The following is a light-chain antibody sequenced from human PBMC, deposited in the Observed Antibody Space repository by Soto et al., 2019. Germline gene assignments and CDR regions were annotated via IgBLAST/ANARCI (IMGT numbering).Light chain of an antibody. V-gene: IGLV8-61*01. CDR1: SGSVSTSYY. Sequence: QAVVTQEPSFSESPGRTVTLTCGLSSGSVSTSYYPSWYQQTPGQAPRTLIYSTNTRSSGVPDRFSGSILGNKAALTITGAQADDESDYYCVLYMGSGISVFGGGTKLTVL. J-gene: IGLJ2*01. CDR2: STN. CDR3: VLYMGSGISV.